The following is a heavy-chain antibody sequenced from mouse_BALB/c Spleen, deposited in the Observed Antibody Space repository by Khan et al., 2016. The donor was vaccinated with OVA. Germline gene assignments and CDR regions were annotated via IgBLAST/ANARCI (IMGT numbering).Heavy chain of an antibody. J-gene: IGHJ3*01. CDR1: GYSFTGYF. V-gene: IGHV1-37*01. CDR3: GTGPAWFAY. CDR2: INPYTGDT. Sequence: EVQLQESGPELVKPGASVKISCKASGYSFTGYFMNWVKQSHGKSLEWIGRINPYTGDTFYNQKFGGKATLTVDTSSRTAHMELLSLTSEDSAVYSCGTGPAWFAYWGQGTLVTVSA.